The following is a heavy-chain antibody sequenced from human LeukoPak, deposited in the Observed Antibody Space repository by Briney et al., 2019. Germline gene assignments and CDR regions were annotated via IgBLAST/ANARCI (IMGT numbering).Heavy chain of an antibody. CDR1: GYTFTSYG. CDR3: ARVYNYYYYYYMDV. V-gene: IGHV1-18*01. Sequence: ASVKVSCKASGYTFTSYGISWVRQAPGQGLEWMGWISAYNGNTNYAQKLQGRVTMTTDTSTSTAYMELRSLRSDDTAVYYCARVYNYYYYYYMDVWGKGTTVTVSS. J-gene: IGHJ6*03. CDR2: ISAYNGNT. D-gene: IGHD1-14*01.